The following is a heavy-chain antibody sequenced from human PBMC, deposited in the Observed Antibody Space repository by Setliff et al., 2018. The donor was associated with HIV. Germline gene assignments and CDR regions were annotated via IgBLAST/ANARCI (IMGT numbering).Heavy chain of an antibody. CDR1: ESSFSTYG. J-gene: IGHJ4*02. CDR3: ATDPRRLSY. V-gene: IGHV3-23*01. CDR2: ISGSGTNT. Sequence: LRLSCAASESSFSTYGMSCVRQAPGKGLEWVSSISGSGTNTYFADSVKGRFTISRDNSKNTLYLQMNSLRAEDTAVYYCATDPRRLSYWGQGTLVTVSS. D-gene: IGHD2-21*01.